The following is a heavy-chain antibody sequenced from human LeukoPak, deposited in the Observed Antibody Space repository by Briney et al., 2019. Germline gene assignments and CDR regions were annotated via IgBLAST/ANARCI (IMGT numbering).Heavy chain of an antibody. V-gene: IGHV1-69*05. CDR2: IIPIFGTA. D-gene: IGHD6-19*01. Sequence: GASVKVSCKASGGTFSSYAISWVRQAPGQGLEWMGGIIPIFGTANYAQKFQGRVTITTDESTSTAYMELSSLRSEDTAVYYCARVHQWLVLSYYYYGMDVWGQGTTVTVSS. CDR3: ARVHQWLVLSYYYYGMDV. CDR1: GGTFSSYA. J-gene: IGHJ6*02.